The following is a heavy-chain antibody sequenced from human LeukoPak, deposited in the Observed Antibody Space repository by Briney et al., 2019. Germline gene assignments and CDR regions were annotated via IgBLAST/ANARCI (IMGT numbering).Heavy chain of an antibody. J-gene: IGHJ3*02. CDR3: AKGRERWLNDAFDI. D-gene: IGHD5-24*01. CDR2: IRFDGSNK. V-gene: IGHV3-30*02. Sequence: GESLRLSCAASGFTFSNYGMHWVRQAPGKGLEWVAFIRFDGSNKYYADSVKGRFAISSDNSKNTLYLQMNSLRAEDTAVYYCAKGRERWLNDAFDIWGQGTMVTVSS. CDR1: GFTFSNYG.